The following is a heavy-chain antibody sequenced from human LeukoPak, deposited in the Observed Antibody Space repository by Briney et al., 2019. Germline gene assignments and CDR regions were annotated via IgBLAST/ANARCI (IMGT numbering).Heavy chain of an antibody. CDR1: RFSFSSYA. J-gene: IGHJ6*02. CDR3: ARGGGYTSASYIYAMDV. CDR2: ISYDGGNK. V-gene: IGHV3-30-3*01. D-gene: IGHD3-22*01. Sequence: GGSLRLSCAASRFSFSSYAFHWVRQAPGRGLEWVAVISYDGGNKHYADSVKGRFTISRDNSKNTLYLQMNSLRAEDTAMYYCARGGGYTSASYIYAMDVWGQGTTVTVSS.